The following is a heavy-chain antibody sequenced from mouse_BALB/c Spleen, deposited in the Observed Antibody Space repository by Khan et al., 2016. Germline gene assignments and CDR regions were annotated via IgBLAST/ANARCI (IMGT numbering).Heavy chain of an antibody. CDR2: ISYSGST. Sequence: EVELVESGPSLVKPSQTLSLTCSVTGDSITSGYWNWIRKFPGNKLEYMGYISYSGSTYYNPSLKSRLSITRDTPKNQYYLQLNSVTTEDTAPYYFASMVTTDYFDYWGQGTTLTVSS. CDR1: GDSITSGY. V-gene: IGHV3-8*02. D-gene: IGHD2-1*01. CDR3: ASMVTTDYFDY. J-gene: IGHJ2*01.